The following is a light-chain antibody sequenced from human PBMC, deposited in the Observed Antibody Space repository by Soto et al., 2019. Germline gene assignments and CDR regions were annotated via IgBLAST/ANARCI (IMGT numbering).Light chain of an antibody. Sequence: EIVMTQSPATLSVSPGERATLSCRASQSIRNNLAWFQQKPGQAPRLLIYDISIRATGIPARVSGGGSGTEFTLTISSLQSEDFAVYFCRQYNNWPRTFGQGTTVEIK. CDR3: RQYNNWPRT. J-gene: IGKJ1*01. CDR1: QSIRNN. V-gene: IGKV3-15*01. CDR2: DIS.